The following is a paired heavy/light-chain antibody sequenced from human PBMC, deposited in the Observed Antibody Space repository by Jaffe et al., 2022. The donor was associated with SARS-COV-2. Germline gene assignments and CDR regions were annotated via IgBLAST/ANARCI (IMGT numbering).Heavy chain of an antibody. CDR1: GGSISSYH. CDR3: ARDSGELGYYFDY. D-gene: IGHD1-26*01. CDR2: IFTSGST. J-gene: IGHJ4*02. V-gene: IGHV4-4*07. Sequence: QVQLQESGPGLVKPSETLSLTCTVSGGSISSYHWSWIRQPAGKGLEWIGRIFTSGSTNYNPSLKSRVTVSVDTSKNQLSLILSSMTAADTAVYYCARDSGELGYYFDYWGQGILVTVSS.
Light chain of an antibody. CDR2: NTS. CDR3: FLYYSGVRV. J-gene: IGLJ2*01. V-gene: IGLV7-46*01. Sequence: QAVVTQEPSLTVSPGGTVTLTCGSSTGAVTGGHYPHWFQQKTGQAPRTLIYNTSNRHSWTPARFSGSLLGGKAALTLSGAQPEDEAEYYCFLYYSGVRVFGGGTKLTVL. CDR1: TGAVTGGHY.